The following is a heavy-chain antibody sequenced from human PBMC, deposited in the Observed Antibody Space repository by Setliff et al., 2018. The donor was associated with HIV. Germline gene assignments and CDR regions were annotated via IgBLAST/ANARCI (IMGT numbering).Heavy chain of an antibody. J-gene: IGHJ4*02. CDR3: TRHILAYCAGDCYPLDY. Sequence: GESLKISCKGSGYSFTSYWIAWVRQMPGKGLEWMGIIYPGDSHTRYSPSFQGQVTFSADKSISTAYLQWSSLKASDTAIYYCTRHILAYCAGDCYPLDYWGQGTQVTSPQ. CDR1: GYSFTSYW. D-gene: IGHD2-21*02. V-gene: IGHV5-51*01. CDR2: IYPGDSHT.